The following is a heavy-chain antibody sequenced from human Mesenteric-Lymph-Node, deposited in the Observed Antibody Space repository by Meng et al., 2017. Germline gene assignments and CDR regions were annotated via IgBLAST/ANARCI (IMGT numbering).Heavy chain of an antibody. J-gene: IGHJ4*02. V-gene: IGHV4-30-4*01. CDR2: IYNSGST. Sequence: VKTRGSGPGMLKPSQTLSLPRTGSGVSISGGDFYWSWIRQPPGKGLEWIVYIYNSGSTYSTPSLKSRVTISVDTSKNQFSLKLRFVTAADTAVYYCAREGRSHQVGVSVYWGQGNLVTVSS. CDR1: GVSISGGDFY. D-gene: IGHD2-21*01. CDR3: AREGRSHQVGVSVY.